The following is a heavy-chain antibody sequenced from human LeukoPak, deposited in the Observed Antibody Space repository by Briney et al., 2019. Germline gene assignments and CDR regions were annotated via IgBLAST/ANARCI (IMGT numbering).Heavy chain of an antibody. CDR1: GFTFSSHA. CDR2: ISFDGSNN. D-gene: IGHD3-3*01. V-gene: IGHV3-30-3*01. J-gene: IGHJ4*02. CDR3: ARERSGLGYFDY. Sequence: PGGSLRLSCAASGFTFSSHALHWVRQGPGKGLEWVAVISFDGSNNYYADSVKGRFTISRDNSKNTVYLQMNSLRAEDTALYYCARERSGLGYFDYWGQGTLVIVSS.